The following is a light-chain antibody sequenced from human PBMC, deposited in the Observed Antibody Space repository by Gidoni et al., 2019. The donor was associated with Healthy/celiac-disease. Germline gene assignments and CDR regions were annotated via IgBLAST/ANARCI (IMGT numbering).Light chain of an antibody. Sequence: DIVLTQSPGTLSLSPVERATLSCRASQSVSSSYLAWYQQKPGQAPRLVIYGASSRATGSPDRFSGSVSGTDFTLTISILEPEDFAVYYCQQYGSSPRTFGQGTKVEIK. V-gene: IGKV3-20*01. CDR1: QSVSSSY. CDR2: GAS. CDR3: QQYGSSPRT. J-gene: IGKJ1*01.